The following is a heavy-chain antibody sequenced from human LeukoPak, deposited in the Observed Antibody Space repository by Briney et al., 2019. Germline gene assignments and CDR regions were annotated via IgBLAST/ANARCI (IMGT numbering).Heavy chain of an antibody. V-gene: IGHV4-59*11. CDR3: ARDRSLYNDFWSGYYAFDV. J-gene: IGHJ3*01. Sequence: SETLPLTCTFSGGSISSHYWCWIRQPPGKVLEWIGYVYNSGSTKYNPALKSRVFISVDTSRNQFSLELNSVTAADTAMYYCARDRSLYNDFWSGYYAFDVWGQGIMVTVSP. D-gene: IGHD3-3*01. CDR1: GGSISSHY. CDR2: VYNSGST.